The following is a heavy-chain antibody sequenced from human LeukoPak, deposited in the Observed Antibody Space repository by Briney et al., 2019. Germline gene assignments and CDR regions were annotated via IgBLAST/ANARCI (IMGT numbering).Heavy chain of an antibody. CDR3: VRRPPRTGAVFDL. Sequence: GGALETSLKGSGSRFTSYWLAWVPPLPGKGLEWRGIIYPSDSETRYGPPCQGQGTISADKSTTTADQQGSSLKASDTAMYYYVRRPPRTGAVFDLWGQGTLVSVSS. V-gene: IGHV5-51*01. CDR1: GSRFTSYW. J-gene: IGHJ4*02. D-gene: IGHD1-26*01. CDR2: IYPSDSET.